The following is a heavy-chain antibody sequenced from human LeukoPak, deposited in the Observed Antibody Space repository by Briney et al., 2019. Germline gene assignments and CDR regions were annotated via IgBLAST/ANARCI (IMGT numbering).Heavy chain of an antibody. CDR2: INPNSGGT. D-gene: IGHD1-26*01. J-gene: IGHJ6*02. V-gene: IGHV1-2*02. Sequence: ASVKVSCKASGYTFTDYYMHWVRQAPGQGLEWMGWINPNSGGTNYAQKFQGGVTMTRDTSISTAYMELSRLRSDDTAVYYCASLGATTIYYYGMDVWGQGTTVTVSS. CDR3: ASLGATTIYYYGMDV. CDR1: GYTFTDYY.